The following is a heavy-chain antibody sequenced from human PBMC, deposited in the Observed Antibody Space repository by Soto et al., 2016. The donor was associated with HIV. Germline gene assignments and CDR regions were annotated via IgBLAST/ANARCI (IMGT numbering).Heavy chain of an antibody. Sequence: QVQLVESGGGLVRPGGSLRLSCTASGISFSDDYMSWIRQAPGKGLEWVSYISSSSSYTKYADSVQGRFTMSRDNAKMSVYLQMNSLRVEDTAVYYCARDARDCGRTSCSHYFDYWGQGTLVTVSS. V-gene: IGHV3-11*05. CDR1: GISFSDDY. CDR2: ISSSSSYT. J-gene: IGHJ4*02. CDR3: ARDARDCGRTSCSHYFDY. D-gene: IGHD2-2*01.